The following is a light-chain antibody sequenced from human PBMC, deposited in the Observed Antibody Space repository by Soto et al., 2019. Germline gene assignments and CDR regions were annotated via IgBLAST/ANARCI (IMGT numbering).Light chain of an antibody. V-gene: IGLV2-14*03. CDR3: SSYTSSGSVI. CDR1: SSDVGAYDY. CDR2: DVN. J-gene: IGLJ2*01. Sequence: QSALTQPASVSGSPGQSIAISCTGTSSDVGAYDYVSWYQQHPGKAPKLMINDVNHRPSGVSNRFSGSKSGNTASLTISGLQAEDDADYYCSSYTSSGSVIFGGGTKLTVL.